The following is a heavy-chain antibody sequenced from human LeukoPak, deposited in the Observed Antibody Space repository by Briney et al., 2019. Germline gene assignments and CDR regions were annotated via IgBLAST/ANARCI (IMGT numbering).Heavy chain of an antibody. D-gene: IGHD1-26*01. CDR3: ARTKYAYSGTYIPEY. CDR2: IKQDGSEK. CDR1: GFTFSSYW. J-gene: IGHJ4*02. Sequence: GGSLRLSCAVSGFTFSSYWISWVRQGPGKGLEGVANIKQDGSEKYYVDSVKGRFTVSRDNAKNSLYLQMNSLRAEDTAVYYCARTKYAYSGTYIPEYWGQGSLVTVSS. V-gene: IGHV3-7*03.